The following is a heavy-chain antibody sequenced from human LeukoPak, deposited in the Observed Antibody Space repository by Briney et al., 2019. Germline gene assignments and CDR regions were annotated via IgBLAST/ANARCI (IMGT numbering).Heavy chain of an antibody. J-gene: IGHJ4*02. D-gene: IGHD6-13*01. Sequence: GGSLRLSCTASGFTFSNAYVKWVRQAPGKGLEWVGRIKSKTDGGTIDYAAPVKGRFTISRDDSEDTLHLQMNNLKTEDTAVYYCTTDAGDVSRWYNYWGQGTLVTVSS. V-gene: IGHV3-15*01. CDR3: TTDAGDVSRWYNY. CDR1: GFTFSNAY. CDR2: IKSKTDGGTI.